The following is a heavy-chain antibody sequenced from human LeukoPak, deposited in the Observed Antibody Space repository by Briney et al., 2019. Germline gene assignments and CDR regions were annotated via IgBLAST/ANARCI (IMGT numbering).Heavy chain of an antibody. CDR1: GFTFNNYA. CDR2: ISDSGAST. CDR3: AKRRAAATLAPCFDY. J-gene: IGHJ4*02. D-gene: IGHD6-13*01. Sequence: GGSLRLSCAASGFTFNNYAMSWVRQAPGKGLEWVSGISDSGASTSYADSVKGRFTISRDNSKNTLYLQMNSLRAEDTAVYYCAKRRAAATLAPCFDYWGQGTLVTVSS. V-gene: IGHV3-23*01.